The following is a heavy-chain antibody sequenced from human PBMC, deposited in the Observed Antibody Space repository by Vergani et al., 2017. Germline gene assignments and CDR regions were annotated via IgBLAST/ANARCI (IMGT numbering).Heavy chain of an antibody. CDR1: GFTFSSYA. CDR2: ISYDGSNK. CDR3: ARDGVIRDNYYYMDV. Sequence: QVQLVESGGGVVQPGRSLRLSCAASGFTFSSYAMHWVRQAPGKGLEWVAVISYDGSNKYYADSVKGRFTISRDNSKNTLYLQMNSLRAEDTAVYYYARDGVIRDNYYYMDVWGKGP. D-gene: IGHD3-22*01. J-gene: IGHJ6*03. V-gene: IGHV3-30-3*01.